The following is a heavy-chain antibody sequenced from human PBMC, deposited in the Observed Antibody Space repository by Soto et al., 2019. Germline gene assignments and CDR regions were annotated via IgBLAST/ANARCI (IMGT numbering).Heavy chain of an antibody. CDR1: GGTFSSYA. J-gene: IGHJ4*02. Sequence: QVQLVQSGAEVKKPGSSVKVSCKASGGTFSSYAISWVRQAPGQGLEWMGGIIPIFGTANYAQKFQGRVTITADESTSTAYMELSSLRSEDTAVYYCARVHPGIGAAAGTDFDHWGQGTLVTVSS. CDR3: ARVHPGIGAAAGTDFDH. V-gene: IGHV1-69*12. CDR2: IIPIFGTA. D-gene: IGHD6-13*01.